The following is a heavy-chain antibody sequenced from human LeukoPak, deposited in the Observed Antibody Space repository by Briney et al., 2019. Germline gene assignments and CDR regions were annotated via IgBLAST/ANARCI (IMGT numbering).Heavy chain of an antibody. V-gene: IGHV1-18*01. D-gene: IGHD3-22*01. CDR2: ISAYNGNT. Sequence: ASVKVSCKASGYTFTSYGISWVRQAPGQGLEWMGWISAYNGNTNYAQKLQGRVTMTTDTSTSTAYMELRSLRSDDTAVYYCARDRDYYESSGYFDYWGQGTLVTVSS. CDR3: ARDRDYYESSGYFDY. CDR1: GYTFTSYG. J-gene: IGHJ4*02.